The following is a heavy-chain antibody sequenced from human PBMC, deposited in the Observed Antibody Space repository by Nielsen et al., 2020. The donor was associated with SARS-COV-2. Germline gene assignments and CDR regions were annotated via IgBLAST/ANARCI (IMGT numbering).Heavy chain of an antibody. Sequence: SVKVSCKASGGTFSSYPISWVRQAPGQGLEWMGGIIPIFGTTNYAQKFQGRVTMTRDTSTSTVYMELSSLRSDDTAVYYCARDSSGTYRRVDYWGQGTLVTVSS. CDR1: GGTFSSYP. V-gene: IGHV1-69*05. CDR3: ARDSSGTYRRVDY. J-gene: IGHJ4*02. D-gene: IGHD3-22*01. CDR2: IIPIFGTT.